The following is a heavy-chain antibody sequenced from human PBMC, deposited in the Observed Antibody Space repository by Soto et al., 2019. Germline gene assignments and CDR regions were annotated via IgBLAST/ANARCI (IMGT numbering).Heavy chain of an antibody. CDR2: FDPEDGET. V-gene: IGHV1-24*01. CDR3: ATISYGQAGYFDY. J-gene: IGHJ4*02. Sequence: ASVKVSCKVSGYTLTELSMHWVRRAPGKGLEWMGGFDPEDGETIYAQKFQGRVTMTEDTSTDTAYMELSSLRSEDTAVYYCATISYGQAGYFDYWGQGTLVTVSS. CDR1: GYTLTELS. D-gene: IGHD4-17*01.